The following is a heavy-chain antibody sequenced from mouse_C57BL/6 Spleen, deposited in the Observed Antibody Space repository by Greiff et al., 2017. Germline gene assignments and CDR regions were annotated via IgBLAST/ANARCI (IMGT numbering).Heavy chain of an antibody. J-gene: IGHJ2*01. D-gene: IGHD1-1*01. Sequence: VQLQQSGPELVKPGASVKISCKASGYSFTGYYMNWVKQSPEKSLEWIGEINPSTGGTTSNQKFKAKATLTVDKSSSTAYMQLKSLTSEDSAVYYCARDYGSSFDYGGQGTTLTVSS. CDR1: GYSFTGYY. V-gene: IGHV1-42*01. CDR3: ARDYGSSFDY. CDR2: INPSTGGT.